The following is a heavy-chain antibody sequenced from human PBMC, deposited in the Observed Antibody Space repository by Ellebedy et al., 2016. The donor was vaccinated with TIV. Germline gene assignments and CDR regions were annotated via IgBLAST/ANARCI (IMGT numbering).Heavy chain of an antibody. D-gene: IGHD3-10*01. Sequence: GESLKISXAASGFTFSSYDMHWVRQATGKGLEWVSAIGTAGDTYYPGSVKGRFTISRENAKNSLYLQMNSLRAGDTAVYYCARVRRDLYGSGYFDYWGQGTLVTVSS. CDR3: ARVRRDLYGSGYFDY. V-gene: IGHV3-13*01. J-gene: IGHJ4*02. CDR2: IGTAGDT. CDR1: GFTFSSYD.